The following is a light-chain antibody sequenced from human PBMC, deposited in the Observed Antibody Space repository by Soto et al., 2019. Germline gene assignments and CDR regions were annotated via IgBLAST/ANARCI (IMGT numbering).Light chain of an antibody. Sequence: QPVLTQSPSASASLGASVKLTCSLSSGHSSYAIAWHQQQPEKGPRYLMKLNSDGSHSKGDGIPDRFSGSSSGTERYLTISSLQSEDEGDYYCQTWGTGIRVFGGGTQLTVL. CDR3: QTWGTGIRV. CDR2: LNSDGSH. CDR1: SGHSSYA. V-gene: IGLV4-69*01. J-gene: IGLJ2*01.